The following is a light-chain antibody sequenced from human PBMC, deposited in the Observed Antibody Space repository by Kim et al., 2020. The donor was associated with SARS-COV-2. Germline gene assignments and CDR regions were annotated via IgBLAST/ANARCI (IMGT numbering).Light chain of an antibody. V-gene: IGKV3D-15*01. CDR1: QSVNTK. Sequence: EIVMTQSPATLSVSPGERATLTCRASQSVNTKLAWYQQKGGRPPRILIYGASTRATGVPARFSGSGSGTDFTPTISSLQSEDFAVYYCQQYHDWAETFGQGTKVDIK. CDR2: GAS. CDR3: QQYHDWAET. J-gene: IGKJ1*01.